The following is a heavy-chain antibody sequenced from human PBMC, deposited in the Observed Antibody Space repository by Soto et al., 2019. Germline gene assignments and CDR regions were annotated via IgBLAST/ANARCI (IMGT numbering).Heavy chain of an antibody. V-gene: IGHV3-30-3*01. D-gene: IGHD3-3*01. CDR1: GFTFSSYA. CDR3: ARVARPYDFWSGYYAY. J-gene: IGHJ4*02. Sequence: GGSLRLSCAASGFTFSSYAMHWVRQAPGKGLEWVAVISYDGSNKYYADSVKGRFTISRDNSKNTLYLQMNSLRAEDTAVYYCARVARPYDFWSGYYAYWGQGTLVTVSS. CDR2: ISYDGSNK.